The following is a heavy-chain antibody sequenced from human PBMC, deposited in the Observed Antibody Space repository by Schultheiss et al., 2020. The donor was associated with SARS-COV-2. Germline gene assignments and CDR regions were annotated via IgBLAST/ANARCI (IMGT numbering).Heavy chain of an antibody. CDR2: MFYSGST. CDR3: ASDVEDDVLTGVFDM. CDR1: GYEITSGYF. Sequence: GSLRLSCAVSGYEITSGYFWGWIRQPPGKGLEWIGSMFYSGSTYYNPSLKSRVIISVDTSKNQFSLKLSSVTAADTAVYYCASDVEDDVLTGVFDMWGQGTMVTVSS. J-gene: IGHJ3*02. V-gene: IGHV4-38-2*01. D-gene: IGHD3-9*01.